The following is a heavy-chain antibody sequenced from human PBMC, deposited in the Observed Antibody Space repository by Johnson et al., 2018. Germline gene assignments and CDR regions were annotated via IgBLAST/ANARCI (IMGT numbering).Heavy chain of an antibody. D-gene: IGHD3-10*01. CDR3: ASPHLGPSYDAFHI. Sequence: VQLVESGGGLVQPGGSLRLSCAASGFTVSSNYMSWVRQPPGKGLEWVSVIYGSGGTHYADSVKGRFTISRDNSKNTLFLQMNSLRTEDTAVYYCASPHLGPSYDAFHIWGQGTMVTVSS. V-gene: IGHV3-66*02. J-gene: IGHJ3*02. CDR1: GFTVSSNY. CDR2: IYGSGGT.